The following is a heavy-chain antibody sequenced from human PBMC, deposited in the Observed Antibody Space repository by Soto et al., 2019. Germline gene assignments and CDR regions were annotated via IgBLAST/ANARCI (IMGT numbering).Heavy chain of an antibody. CDR2: IVVGSGNT. CDR1: GFTFTSSA. D-gene: IGHD3-3*01. CDR3: AAVTSRRFLEWLPVDP. Sequence: SVKVSCKASGFTFTSSALEWVRQARGQRLEWIGWIVVGSGNTNYAQKFQERVTITRDMSTSTAYMELSSLRSEDTAVYYCAAVTSRRFLEWLPVDPWGQGTLVTVSS. V-gene: IGHV1-58*01. J-gene: IGHJ5*02.